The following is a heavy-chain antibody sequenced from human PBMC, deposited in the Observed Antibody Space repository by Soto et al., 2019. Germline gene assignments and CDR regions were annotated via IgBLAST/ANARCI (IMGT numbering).Heavy chain of an antibody. J-gene: IGHJ5*02. CDR3: ARGLGYCRSGTCYREWFDP. Sequence: QVQLVQSGAEVKKPGASVKVSCKASGYTFTTHGISWVRQVPGQGLEWMGWVRGDNGHTNYAQSLQGRVTMTTDTATNTDYMELRSLRSDDTAVYYCARGLGYCRSGTCYREWFDPWGEGTLVTVSS. V-gene: IGHV1-18*01. CDR1: GYTFTTHG. CDR2: VRGDNGHT. D-gene: IGHD2-15*01.